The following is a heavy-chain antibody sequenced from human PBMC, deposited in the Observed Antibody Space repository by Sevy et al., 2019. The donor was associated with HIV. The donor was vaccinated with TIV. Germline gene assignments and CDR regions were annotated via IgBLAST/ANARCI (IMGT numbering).Heavy chain of an antibody. CDR2: IYPDDSDT. J-gene: IGHJ3*01. D-gene: IGHD3-22*01. Sequence: GGSLRLSCKGSGYTFNTYWIAWVRQMPGKGLEWMGIIYPDDSDTRYSPSFQGHVTISADKSTDTADLQWSSLQASDTAMYYCARRASNYYDSNGYGFNLWGQGTMVTVSS. V-gene: IGHV5-51*01. CDR3: ARRASNYYDSNGYGFNL. CDR1: GYTFNTYW.